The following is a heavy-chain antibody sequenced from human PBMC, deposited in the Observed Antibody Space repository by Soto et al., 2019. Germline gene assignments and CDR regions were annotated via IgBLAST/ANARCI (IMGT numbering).Heavy chain of an antibody. CDR1: GGNVSSTRWA. D-gene: IGHD6-19*01. Sequence: TGDSPGGNVSSTRWARYQFRQTPSRGLEWLGRTYYRSKWYYEYAVSLKGRIIINPDTSRNQVSLQLSSVTPEDTAMYYCVRFGSGWNYWGQGSLVTISS. V-gene: IGHV6-1*01. CDR2: TYYRSKWYY. J-gene: IGHJ4*02. CDR3: VRFGSGWNY.